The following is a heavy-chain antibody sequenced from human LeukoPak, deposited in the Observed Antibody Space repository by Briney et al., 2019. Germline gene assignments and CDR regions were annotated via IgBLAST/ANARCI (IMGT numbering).Heavy chain of an antibody. J-gene: IGHJ4*02. CDR2: IIPIFGIA. Sequence: SVKVSCKASGGTFISYAISWVRQAPGQGLEWMGRIIPIFGIANYAQKFQGRVTITADKSTSTAYMELSSLRSEDTAVYYCARDRDSSGYSVFDYWGQGTLVTVSS. V-gene: IGHV1-69*04. CDR3: ARDRDSSGYSVFDY. CDR1: GGTFISYA. D-gene: IGHD3-22*01.